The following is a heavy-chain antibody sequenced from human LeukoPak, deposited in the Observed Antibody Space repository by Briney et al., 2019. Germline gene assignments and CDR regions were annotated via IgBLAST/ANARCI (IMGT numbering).Heavy chain of an antibody. D-gene: IGHD3-10*01. J-gene: IGHJ5*02. CDR2: IYYSGST. CDR3: ARGVADYYGSGSPNWFDP. CDR1: GGSISSYY. V-gene: IGHV4-59*01. Sequence: PSETLSLTCTVSGGSISSYYWSWIRQPPGKGLEWIGYIYYSGSTNYNPSLKSRVTISVDTSKNQFSLKLSSVTAADTAVYYCARGVADYYGSGSPNWFDPWGQGTPVTVSS.